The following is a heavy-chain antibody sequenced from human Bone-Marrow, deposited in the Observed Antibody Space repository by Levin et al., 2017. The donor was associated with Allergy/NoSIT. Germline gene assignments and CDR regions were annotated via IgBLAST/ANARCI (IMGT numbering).Heavy chain of an antibody. Sequence: GGSLRLSCAASGFTFSLYSMSWVRRAPGKGLEWVSGISGSGVRTYYTDSVKGRFTISRDNAKNTIFLQIHSLRVEDTAVYYCAKDVNRGFDPNYCDSWGQGTLVTVSS. V-gene: IGHV3-23*01. CDR2: ISGSGVRT. CDR1: GFTFSLYS. J-gene: IGHJ4*02. CDR3: AKDVNRGFDPNYCDS. D-gene: IGHD3-9*01.